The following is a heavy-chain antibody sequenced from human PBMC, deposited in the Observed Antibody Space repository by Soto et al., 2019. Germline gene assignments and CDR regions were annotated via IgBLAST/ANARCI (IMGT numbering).Heavy chain of an antibody. V-gene: IGHV3-33*01. D-gene: IGHD2-2*01. CDR1: GFTFSSYG. J-gene: IGHJ6*02. CDR2: IWYDGSNK. CDR3: ASSTRSGYYGMDV. Sequence: GGSLRLSCAASGFTFSSYGMHWVRQAPGKGLEWVAVIWYDGSNKYYADSVKGRFTISGDNSKNTLYLQMNSLRAEDTAVYYCASSTRSGYYGMDVWGQGTTVTVSS.